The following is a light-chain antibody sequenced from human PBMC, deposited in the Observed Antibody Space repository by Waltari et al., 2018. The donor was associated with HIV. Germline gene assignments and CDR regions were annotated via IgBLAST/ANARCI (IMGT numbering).Light chain of an antibody. J-gene: IGKJ1*01. CDR1: QSLFYSSKNKNA. V-gene: IGKV4-1*01. CDR2: WAS. Sequence: DIVMTQSPDSLAVSLGERATINCKSSQSLFYSSKNKNAFACYQHKPGQPPKLLISWASTRQSGVPERFSGSGSGTDFTLTINGLQAEDVAVYYCQQYYNFPGTFGQGTKVGIK. CDR3: QQYYNFPGT.